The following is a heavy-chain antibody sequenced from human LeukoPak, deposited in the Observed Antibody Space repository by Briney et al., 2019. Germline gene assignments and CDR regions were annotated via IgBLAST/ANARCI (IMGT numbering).Heavy chain of an antibody. J-gene: IGHJ6*04. CDR2: ISSSGSTI. Sequence: PGGSLRLSCAASGFTFSSYEMNRVRQAPGKWLEWVSYISSSGSTIYYADSVKGRFTISRDNAKNSLYLQMNSLRAEDTAVYYCAKLGITMIGGVWGKGTTVAISS. D-gene: IGHD3-10*02. CDR1: GFTFSSYE. CDR3: AKLGITMIGGV. V-gene: IGHV3-48*03.